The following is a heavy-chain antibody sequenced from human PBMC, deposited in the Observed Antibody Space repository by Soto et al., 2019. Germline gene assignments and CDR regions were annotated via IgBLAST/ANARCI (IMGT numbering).Heavy chain of an antibody. V-gene: IGHV1-2*02. CDR3: ARVSGWEVLRRAFDI. J-gene: IGHJ3*02. CDR2: INPNSGGT. Sequence: QVQLVQSGAEVKKPGASVKVSCKASGYTFTGYYMHWVRQAPGQGLEWMGWINPNSGGTNYAQKFQGRVTMTRDTSISTAYMEVRRLKSDETAGYYCARVSGWEVLRRAFDIWGQGAMGTVSS. D-gene: IGHD1-26*01. CDR1: GYTFTGYY.